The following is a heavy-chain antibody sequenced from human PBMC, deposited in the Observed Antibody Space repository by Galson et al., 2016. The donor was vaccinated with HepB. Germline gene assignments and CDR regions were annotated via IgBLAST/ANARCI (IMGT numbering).Heavy chain of an antibody. D-gene: IGHD3-3*01. CDR1: GGSISSSYF. CDR2: IYYSGST. Sequence: SETLSLTCTVSGGSISSSYFWGWIRQTPGKGLEWIGSIYYSGSTYYNPSLKSRVTISVDTSKNQFSLELTSVTAADTAVYYCARNYPPYYQFSSGYFPFYFDYWGQGSLVSVAS. CDR3: ARNYPPYYQFSSGYFPFYFDY. V-gene: IGHV4-39*01. J-gene: IGHJ4*02.